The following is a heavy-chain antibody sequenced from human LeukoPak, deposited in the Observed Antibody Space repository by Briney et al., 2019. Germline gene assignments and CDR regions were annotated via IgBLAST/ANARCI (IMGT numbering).Heavy chain of an antibody. J-gene: IGHJ6*04. CDR1: GFTFSSYE. V-gene: IGHV3-48*03. CDR2: ISSSGSTI. Sequence: GGSLRLSCAASGFTFSSYEMNWVRQAPGKGLERGSYISSSGSTIYYADSVKGRFHISRDNAKNSLYLQMNSLRAEDTAVYYCAELGITMIGGVWGKGTTVTISS. CDR3: AELGITMIGGV. D-gene: IGHD3-10*02.